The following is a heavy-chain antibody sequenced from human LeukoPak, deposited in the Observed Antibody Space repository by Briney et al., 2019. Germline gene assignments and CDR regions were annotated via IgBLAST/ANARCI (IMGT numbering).Heavy chain of an antibody. D-gene: IGHD3-22*01. J-gene: IGHJ4*02. CDR2: IYYSGST. CDR3: ASRGNMIFDY. V-gene: IGHV4-39*01. Sequence: PSETLSLTCTASGGSISSSSYYWGWIRQPPGKGLEWIGSIYYSGSTYYNPSLKSRVTISVDTSKNQFSLKLSSVTAADTAVYYCASRGNMIFDYWGQGTLVTVSS. CDR1: GGSISSSSYY.